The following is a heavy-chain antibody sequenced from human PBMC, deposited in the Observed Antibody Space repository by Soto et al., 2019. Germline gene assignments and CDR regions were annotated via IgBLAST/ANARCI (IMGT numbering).Heavy chain of an antibody. J-gene: IGHJ4*02. CDR1: GFTFSSYA. CDR2: ISGSGGST. Sequence: EVQLLESGGGLVQPGGSLRLSCAASGFTFSSYAMSWVRQAPGKGLEWVSAISGSGGSTYYADSVKGRFTISRDNSKNPLYLQMNSLRAEDTAVYYCAKDRCSGGSCQLYDYWGQGTLVTVSS. D-gene: IGHD2-15*01. CDR3: AKDRCSGGSCQLYDY. V-gene: IGHV3-23*01.